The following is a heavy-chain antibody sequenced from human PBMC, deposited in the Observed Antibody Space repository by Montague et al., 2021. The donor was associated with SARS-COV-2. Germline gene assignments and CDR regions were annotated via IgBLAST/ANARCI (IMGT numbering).Heavy chain of an antibody. D-gene: IGHD6-13*01. J-gene: IGHJ4*02. CDR3: ARIRASIAAPDY. V-gene: IGHV2-70*11. CDR2: IDWDDDK. Sequence: VKPTQTLTLTCTFSGFSLSTSGMCVSWIRQPPGKALEWLARIDWDDDKYYSTSLKTRLTISKDTSKNQVVLTMTNMDPVDTATYYCARIRASIAAPDYWGQGTLVTVSS. CDR1: GFSLSTSGMC.